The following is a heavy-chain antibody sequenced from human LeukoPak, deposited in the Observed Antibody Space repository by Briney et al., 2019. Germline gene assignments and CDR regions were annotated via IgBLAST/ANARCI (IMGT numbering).Heavy chain of an antibody. D-gene: IGHD6-19*01. J-gene: IGHJ4*02. V-gene: IGHV3-66*01. CDR1: GFTVSTKY. CDR2: LNSGGTT. Sequence: PGGSLRLSCAASGFTVSTKYMAWVRQAPGKGLEWVSFLNSGGTTNYADSVKGRFTISRDYSKNTLNLQMNSLRAEDTAVYYCATIVSDSSGWDHFDHWGQGALVTVSS. CDR3: ATIVSDSSGWDHFDH.